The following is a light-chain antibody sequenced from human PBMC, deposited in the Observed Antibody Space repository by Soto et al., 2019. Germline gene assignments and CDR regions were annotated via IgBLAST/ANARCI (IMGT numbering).Light chain of an antibody. CDR1: SSNIGAGYD. J-gene: IGLJ2*01. CDR3: QSYDSSLSGLVV. Sequence: QSVLTQPPSVSGAPGQSVTISCTGSSSNIGAGYDVHWYHQLPGTAPKLLIHGNSNRPSGVPDRFSGSKSGTSASLAITGLQAEDEADYYCQSYDSSLSGLVVFGGGTKLTVL. V-gene: IGLV1-40*01. CDR2: GNS.